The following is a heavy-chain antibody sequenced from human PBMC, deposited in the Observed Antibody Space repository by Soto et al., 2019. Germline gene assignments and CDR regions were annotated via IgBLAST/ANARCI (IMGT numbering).Heavy chain of an antibody. CDR2: TYYRSKWYN. J-gene: IGHJ4*02. V-gene: IGHV6-1*01. CDR1: GDSVSSNSAA. D-gene: IGHD3-16*01. CDR3: ARAAPLGRFSTTALKDYYFDY. Sequence: KQSQTLSLTCAISGDSVSSNSAAWNWIRQSPSRGLEWLGRTYYRSKWYNDYAVSVKSRITINPDTSKNQFSLQLNSVTPEDTAVYYCARAAPLGRFSTTALKDYYFDYWGQGTLVTVSS.